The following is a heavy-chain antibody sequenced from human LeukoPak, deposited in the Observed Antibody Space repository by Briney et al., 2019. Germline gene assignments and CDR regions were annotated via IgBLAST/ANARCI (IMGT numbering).Heavy chain of an antibody. J-gene: IGHJ4*02. Sequence: PGEPLRFSCAPSGLTFRSYWMSWFPQAPGKGREWVANIKQDGSEKYYADSVKGRFAISRDNAKKSLFLQMNSLRVEDTAVYYCARDGQPFDSWGQGTLVTVSS. V-gene: IGHV3-7*03. CDR1: GLTFRSYW. CDR3: ARDGQPFDS. CDR2: IKQDGSEK.